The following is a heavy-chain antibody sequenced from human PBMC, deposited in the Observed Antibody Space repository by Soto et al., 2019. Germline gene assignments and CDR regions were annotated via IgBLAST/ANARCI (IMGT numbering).Heavy chain of an antibody. V-gene: IGHV3-48*02. D-gene: IGHD3-22*01. CDR2: ISSSSSTI. CDR1: GFTFSSYS. CDR3: ARDITLDYDSSGYYV. J-gene: IGHJ4*02. Sequence: GGSLRLSCAASGFTFSSYSMNWVRQAPGKGLEWVSYISSSSSTIYYADSVKGRFTISRDNAKNSLYLQMNSLRDEDTAVYYCARDITLDYDSSGYYVWGQGTLVTVSS.